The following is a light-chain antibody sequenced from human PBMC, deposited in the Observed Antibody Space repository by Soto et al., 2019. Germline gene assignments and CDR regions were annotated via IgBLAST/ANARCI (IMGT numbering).Light chain of an antibody. CDR2: EGD. CDR1: SSDVGTSKL. J-gene: IGLJ2*01. V-gene: IGLV2-23*01. Sequence: QSALTQPASVSGSLGQSITIPCTGTSSDVGTSKLISWYQQHPRQAPKLIIHEGDKRHSGISSRFSGSLSGNTASLTISGLQGDDEAEYYCCSYPGFGTVKFGGVTKLTVL. CDR3: CSYPGFGTVK.